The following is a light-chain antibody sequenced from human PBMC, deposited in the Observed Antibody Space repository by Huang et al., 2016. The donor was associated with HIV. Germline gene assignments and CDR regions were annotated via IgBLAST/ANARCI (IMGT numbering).Light chain of an antibody. J-gene: IGKJ4*01. CDR3: QHYGDSPAP. CDR2: DAS. Sequence: EFVLTQSPATLSLSPGERATLSCRASQSVRGSLAWYQQKPGQAPRLLIYDASSRATGIPDRFRGSGSGTDFTLTITRLAPEDFAVYYCQHYGDSPAPFGGGTKVEIK. V-gene: IGKV3-20*01. CDR1: QSVRGS.